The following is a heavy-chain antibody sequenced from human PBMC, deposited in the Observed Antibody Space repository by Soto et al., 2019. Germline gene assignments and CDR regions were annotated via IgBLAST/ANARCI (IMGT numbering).Heavy chain of an antibody. J-gene: IGHJ6*02. CDR2: IYGGGNT. Sequence: LRPSCSASGFTVKTYYMTCVRKAPGKGLEWLSVIYGGGNTYYADSVMGRFTISRDNSKNTLYLQIYSLRAEDTAVYYCARVGYNSSRFHYEYYGLDVWGQGTTVTVSS. V-gene: IGHV3-53*01. CDR3: ARVGYNSSRFHYEYYGLDV. D-gene: IGHD6-13*01. CDR1: GFTVKTYY.